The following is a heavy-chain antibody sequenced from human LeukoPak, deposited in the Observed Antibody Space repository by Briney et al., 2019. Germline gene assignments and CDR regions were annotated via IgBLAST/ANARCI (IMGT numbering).Heavy chain of an antibody. D-gene: IGHD3-10*01. CDR1: GFTFSSYG. CDR2: IRYDGSNK. J-gene: IGHJ4*02. Sequence: GGSLRLSCAASGFTFSSYGMHWVRHAPGKGLEWVAFIRYDGSNKYYADSVKGRFTISRDNSKNTLYLQMNSLRAEDTAVYYCAKRFTEETAVLLWFGDDYFDYWGQGTLVTVSS. CDR3: AKRFTEETAVLLWFGDDYFDY. V-gene: IGHV3-30*02.